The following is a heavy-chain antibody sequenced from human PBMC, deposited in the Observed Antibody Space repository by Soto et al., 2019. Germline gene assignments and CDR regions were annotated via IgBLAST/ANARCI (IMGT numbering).Heavy chain of an antibody. CDR1: SGSISSSNW. CDR2: IYHSGGT. CDR3: ARAAYDILTAYYSHAFDI. D-gene: IGHD3-9*01. J-gene: IGHJ3*02. Sequence: SETLSLTCVVSSGSISSSNWWSWVRQPPGKGLEWIGEIYHSGGTNYNPSLKSRVTISVDKSKNQFSLKLSSVTAADTAVYYCARAAYDILTAYYSHAFDIWGQGTMVTVS. V-gene: IGHV4-4*02.